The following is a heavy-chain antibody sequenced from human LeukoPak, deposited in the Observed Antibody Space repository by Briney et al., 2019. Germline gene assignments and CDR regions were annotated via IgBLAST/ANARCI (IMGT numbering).Heavy chain of an antibody. CDR3: ALLWFGDGYYYYGMDV. Sequence: HPGRSLRLSCAASGFTFSGYGMHWVRQAPGKGLEWVAVISYDGSNKYYADSVKGRFTISRDNSKNTLYLQMNSLRAEDTAVYYCALLWFGDGYYYYGMDVWGQGTTVTVSS. CDR2: ISYDGSNK. J-gene: IGHJ6*02. V-gene: IGHV3-30*03. D-gene: IGHD3-10*01. CDR1: GFTFSGYG.